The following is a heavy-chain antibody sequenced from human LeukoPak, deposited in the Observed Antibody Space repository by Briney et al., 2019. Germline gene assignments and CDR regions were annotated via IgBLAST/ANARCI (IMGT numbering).Heavy chain of an antibody. J-gene: IGHJ4*02. CDR3: ARGQCSGGSCYRLDY. CDR1: GDSISSGSYY. V-gene: IGHV4-34*01. Sequence: SETLSLTCAVSGDSISSGSYYWSWIRQPLGKGPEWIGEITHSGSPKFNPSLESRLTISADTSKHQFSLKLSSVIAADTAVYYCARGQCSGGSCYRLDYWGQGTLVTVSS. CDR2: ITHSGSP. D-gene: IGHD2-15*01.